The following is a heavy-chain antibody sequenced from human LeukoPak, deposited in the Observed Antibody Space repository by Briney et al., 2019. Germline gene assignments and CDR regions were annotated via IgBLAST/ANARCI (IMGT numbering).Heavy chain of an antibody. D-gene: IGHD1-26*01. CDR3: ASAYSGSYLDNFDY. J-gene: IGHJ4*02. Sequence: ASVKVSCKASGSTFTGHYMHWVRQAPGQGLEWMGIINPSGGSTSYAQKFQGRVTMTRDTSTSTVYMELSSLRSEDTAVYYCASAYSGSYLDNFDYWGQGTLVTVSS. V-gene: IGHV1-46*03. CDR2: INPSGGST. CDR1: GSTFTGHY.